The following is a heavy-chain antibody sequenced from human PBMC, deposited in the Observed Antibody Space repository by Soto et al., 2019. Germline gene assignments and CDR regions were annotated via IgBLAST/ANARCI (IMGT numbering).Heavy chain of an antibody. V-gene: IGHV6-1*01. CDR1: GDSVSSNSAA. CDR3: ARAHREYQLLSPYYYYYMDV. Sequence: SQTLSLTCAISGDSVSSNSAAWNWIRQSPSRGLEWLGRTYYRSKRYNDYAVSVKSRITINPDTSKNQFSLQLNSVTPEDTAVYYCARAHREYQLLSPYYYYYMDVWGKGTTVTVSS. J-gene: IGHJ6*03. CDR2: TYYRSKRYN. D-gene: IGHD2-2*01.